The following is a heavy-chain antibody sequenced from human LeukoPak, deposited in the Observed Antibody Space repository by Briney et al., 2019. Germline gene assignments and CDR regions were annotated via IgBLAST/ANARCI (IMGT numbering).Heavy chain of an antibody. CDR2: ISSSSSYI. Sequence: GGSLRLSCAASGFTFSSYAMSWVRQAPGKGLEWVSSISSSSSYIYYADSVKGRFTISRDNAKNSLYLQMNSLRAEDTAVYYCASFFEYSSSCQSWGQGTLVTVSS. J-gene: IGHJ4*02. CDR1: GFTFSSYA. CDR3: ASFFEYSSSCQS. V-gene: IGHV3-21*01. D-gene: IGHD6-13*01.